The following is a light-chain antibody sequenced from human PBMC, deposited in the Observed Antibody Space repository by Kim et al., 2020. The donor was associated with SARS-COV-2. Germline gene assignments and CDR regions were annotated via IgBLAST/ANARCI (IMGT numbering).Light chain of an antibody. J-gene: IGLJ3*02. CDR1: SSDVGGYNY. V-gene: IGLV2-14*01. CDR3: SSYTSSSTWV. Sequence: QSALTQPASVSGSPGQSITFSCNGTSSDVGGYNYVSWYQQHPGKAPKLMIHDVSERPSGVSNRFSGSKSDNTASLTISGLQAEDEADYYCSSYTSSSTWVFGGGTKL. CDR2: DVS.